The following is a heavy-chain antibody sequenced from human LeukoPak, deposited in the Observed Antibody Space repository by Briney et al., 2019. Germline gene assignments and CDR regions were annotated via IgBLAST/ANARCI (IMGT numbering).Heavy chain of an antibody. D-gene: IGHD2-2*02. CDR2: IYYSGST. CDR3: ARTPLYVYYYYYMDV. Sequence: SETLSLTCTVSGGPISSSSYYWGWIRQPPGKGLEWIGRIYYSGSTYYNPSLKSRVTISVDTSKNQFSLKLSSVTAADTAVYYCARTPLYVYYYYYMDVWGKGTTVTISS. CDR1: GGPISSSSYY. J-gene: IGHJ6*03. V-gene: IGHV4-39*01.